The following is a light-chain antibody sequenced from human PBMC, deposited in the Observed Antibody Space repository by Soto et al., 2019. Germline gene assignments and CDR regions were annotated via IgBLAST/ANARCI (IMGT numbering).Light chain of an antibody. Sequence: IVMTQSPASLSVSPGERVTFSCRASQSVGANLAWYRHKPGQAPRLLISYASSWATGVPGRFSGSGYGTEFTLTINSLQAEDFAIYYCQQFHTWPVTFGGGTKVEI. J-gene: IGKJ4*01. CDR2: YAS. CDR3: QQFHTWPVT. V-gene: IGKV3-15*01. CDR1: QSVGAN.